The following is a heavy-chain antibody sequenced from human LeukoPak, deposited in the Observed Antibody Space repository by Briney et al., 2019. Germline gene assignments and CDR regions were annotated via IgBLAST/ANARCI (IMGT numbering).Heavy chain of an antibody. CDR1: GYTFSNYA. CDR3: ARDSFDYDSSGYSDY. D-gene: IGHD3-22*01. J-gene: IGHJ4*02. CDR2: ISTYNGNT. Sequence: ASVKVSCKASGYTFSNYAINWVRQAPGQGLEWMGWISTYNGNTNYAQKLQDRVTMTTDTSTSTAYMDLRSLRSDDTAVYYCARDSFDYDSSGYSDYWGQGTLVTVSS. V-gene: IGHV1-18*01.